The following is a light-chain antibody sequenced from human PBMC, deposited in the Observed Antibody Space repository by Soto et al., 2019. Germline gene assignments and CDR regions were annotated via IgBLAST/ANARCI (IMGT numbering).Light chain of an antibody. Sequence: QSVLTQPAPVSGSPGQSITISCTGTNSDVGGFNYVSWYQHHPGKAPKLMIYEVNNRPSGVSNRFSGSKSGNTASLTISGLQTEDEADYYCTSYTSSTSVVFGGGTKLTVL. CDR1: NSDVGGFNY. CDR3: TSYTSSTSVV. V-gene: IGLV2-14*01. CDR2: EVN. J-gene: IGLJ3*02.